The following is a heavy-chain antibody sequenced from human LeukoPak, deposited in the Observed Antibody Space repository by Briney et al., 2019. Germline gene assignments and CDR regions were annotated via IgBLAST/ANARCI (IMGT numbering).Heavy chain of an antibody. CDR3: ARDGGSFSYNMDV. CDR2: INPSGGST. CDR1: GYTFTSYY. Sequence: ASVKVSCKASGYTFTSYYMHWVRQAPGQGLEWMGIINPSGGSTSHAQKFQGRVTMTSDTSTSTVYMELSSLRSEYTAVYFCARDGGSFSYNMDVWGQGTTVTVSS. J-gene: IGHJ6*02. V-gene: IGHV1-46*01. D-gene: IGHD1-26*01.